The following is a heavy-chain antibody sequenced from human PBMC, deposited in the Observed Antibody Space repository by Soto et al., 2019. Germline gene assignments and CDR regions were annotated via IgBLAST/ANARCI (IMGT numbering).Heavy chain of an antibody. Sequence: EVQLVESGGGLVQPGRSLRLSCAASGFTFDDYAMHWVRQAPGKGLEWVSGISWNSGSIGYADSVKGRFTISRDNAKNSLYLQMNSLRAEDTALYYCAKDVEYVLSSWGMDVWGQGTTVTVSS. V-gene: IGHV3-9*01. CDR3: AKDVEYVLSSWGMDV. D-gene: IGHD3-16*01. CDR2: ISWNSGSI. CDR1: GFTFDDYA. J-gene: IGHJ6*02.